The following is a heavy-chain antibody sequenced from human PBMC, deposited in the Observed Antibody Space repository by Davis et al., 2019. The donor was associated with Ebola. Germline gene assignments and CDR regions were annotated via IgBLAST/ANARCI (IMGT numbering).Heavy chain of an antibody. D-gene: IGHD4-23*01. CDR2: ISYDGSNK. Sequence: LKISCAASGFTFSSYAMHWVRQAPGKGLEWVAVISYDGSNKYYADSVKGRFTISRDNSKNTLYLQMNSLRAEDTAVYYCARDAYGGNHNWFDPWGQGTLVTVSS. J-gene: IGHJ5*02. V-gene: IGHV3-30*04. CDR3: ARDAYGGNHNWFDP. CDR1: GFTFSSYA.